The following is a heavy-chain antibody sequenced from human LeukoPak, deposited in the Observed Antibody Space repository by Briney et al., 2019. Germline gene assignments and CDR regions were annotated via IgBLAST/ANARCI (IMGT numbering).Heavy chain of an antibody. D-gene: IGHD3-22*01. V-gene: IGHV3-48*03. CDR2: ISSAGTMT. Sequence: GGSLRLSCAASGFTLSSYEMNWVRQAPGKGLEWVSYISSAGTMTYYADSVKGRFTISRDNAKNSLYLHMSSLRVEGTAVYYCARDRTMIVDYWGQGTLVTVSS. CDR1: GFTLSSYE. J-gene: IGHJ4*02. CDR3: ARDRTMIVDY.